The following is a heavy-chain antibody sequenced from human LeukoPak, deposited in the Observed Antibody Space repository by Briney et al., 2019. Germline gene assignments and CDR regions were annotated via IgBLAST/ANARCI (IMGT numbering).Heavy chain of an antibody. D-gene: IGHD3/OR15-3a*01. Sequence: SETLSLTCTVSGGSMSSSSYYWGWIRQSPGRGLEWIGSIYNSGSTYYNPSLKSRVTISVDTSKNQFSLKLSSVTAADTAVYYCARVDWDHWYFDLWGRGTLVTVSS. CDR3: ARVDWDHWYFDL. CDR1: GGSMSSSSYY. CDR2: IYNSGST. V-gene: IGHV4-39*01. J-gene: IGHJ2*01.